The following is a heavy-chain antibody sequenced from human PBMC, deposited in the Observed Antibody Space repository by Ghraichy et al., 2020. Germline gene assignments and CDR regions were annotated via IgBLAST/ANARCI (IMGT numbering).Heavy chain of an antibody. J-gene: IGHJ6*02. Sequence: SETLSLTCAVYGGSFSGYYWSWIRQPPGKGLEWIGEINHSGSTNYNPSLKSRVTISVDTSKNQFSLKLSSVTAADTAVYYCAREGAYYDFWSGYYTRYYGMDVWGQGTTVTVSS. CDR3: AREGAYYDFWSGYYTRYYGMDV. CDR1: GGSFSGYY. D-gene: IGHD3-3*01. V-gene: IGHV4-34*01. CDR2: INHSGST.